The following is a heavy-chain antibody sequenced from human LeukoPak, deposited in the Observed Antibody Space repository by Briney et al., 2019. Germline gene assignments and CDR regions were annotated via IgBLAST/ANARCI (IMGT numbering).Heavy chain of an antibody. J-gene: IGHJ4*02. V-gene: IGHV3-23*01. CDR1: GFTFSSYW. CDR3: AKPPRGSGEDY. D-gene: IGHD3-10*01. CDR2: ISGSGGST. Sequence: GGSLRLSCAASGFTFSSYWMTWVRQAPGKGLEWVSSISGSGGSTYYADSVKGRFTISRDNSKNTLYLQMNSLRAEDTAVYYCAKPPRGSGEDYWGQGTLVTVSS.